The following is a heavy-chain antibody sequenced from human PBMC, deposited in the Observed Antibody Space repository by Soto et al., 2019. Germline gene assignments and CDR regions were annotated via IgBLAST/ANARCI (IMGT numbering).Heavy chain of an antibody. J-gene: IGHJ5*02. D-gene: IGHD3-16*01. CDR3: ARSSGGVFGIIIEGTNWFAP. Sequence: GASVKVSCKASGYTFTSYGISWVRQAPGQGLEWMGWISAYNGNTNYAQKLQGRVTMTTDTSTSTAYMELRSLTSEDTAVYYCARSSGGVFGIIIEGTNWFAPWGQGTLVTVSS. CDR2: ISAYNGNT. CDR1: GYTFTSYG. V-gene: IGHV1-18*01.